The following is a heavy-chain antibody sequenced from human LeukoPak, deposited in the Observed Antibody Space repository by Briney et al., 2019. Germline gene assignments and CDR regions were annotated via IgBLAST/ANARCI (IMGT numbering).Heavy chain of an antibody. J-gene: IGHJ4*02. D-gene: IGHD3-3*01. CDR2: IYYSGST. V-gene: IGHV4-61*01. Sequence: PSETLSLTCTVSGGSISSGSYYWRWIRQPPGKGLEWIGYIYYSGSTNYNPSLKSRVTISVDTSKNQFSLKLSSVTAADTAVYYCARATQPYLTTIFGVDHYYFDYWGQGTLVTVSS. CDR1: GGSISSGSYY. CDR3: ARATQPYLTTIFGVDHYYFDY.